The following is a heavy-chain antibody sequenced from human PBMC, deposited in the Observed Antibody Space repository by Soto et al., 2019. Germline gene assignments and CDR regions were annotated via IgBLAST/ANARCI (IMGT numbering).Heavy chain of an antibody. CDR3: VALAR. J-gene: IGHJ4*02. CDR2: LTPSTGNT. CDR1: GYTFINYD. Sequence: QVQLVQSGTEVKKPGASVKVSCRPSGYTFINYDINWVRQATGQGPEWMGFLTPSTGNTGYARRFQGRLTLTSDTSTGPAYMELRGLTSADTAVYYCVALARWGQGSLVAVSS. D-gene: IGHD6-6*01. V-gene: IGHV1-8*01.